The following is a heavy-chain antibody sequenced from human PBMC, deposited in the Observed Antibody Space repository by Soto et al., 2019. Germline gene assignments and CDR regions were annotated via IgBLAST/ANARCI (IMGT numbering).Heavy chain of an antibody. D-gene: IGHD4-17*01. CDR2: ISGSGGST. J-gene: IGHJ4*02. CDR3: AKFRWATVTTGVYFDY. CDR1: GFTFSSYA. V-gene: IGHV3-23*01. Sequence: EVQLSESGGGLVQPGGSLRLSCAASGFTFSSYAMSWVRQAPGKGLEWVSAISGSGGSTYYADSVKGRFTISRDNSKNTLYLQMNSLRAEDTAVYYCAKFRWATVTTGVYFDYWGQGTLVTVSS.